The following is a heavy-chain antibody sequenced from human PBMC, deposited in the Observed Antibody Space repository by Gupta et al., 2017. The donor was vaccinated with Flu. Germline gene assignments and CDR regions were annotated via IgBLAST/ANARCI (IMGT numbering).Heavy chain of an antibody. D-gene: IGHD4-17*01. CDR3: ARDVSDGDRDF. CDR2: IIPYNDNT. Sequence: QVQLVQSGTEVKRPGASVKVSCKTSGYTFHKYGISWVRQAPGQGLEWMGWIIPYNDNTNYAHKYQGRLTLTTDTSTNTVYMELTSLRSEDTAVYYCARDVSDGDRDFWGQGTLVTVSS. V-gene: IGHV1-18*01. CDR1: GYTFHKYG. J-gene: IGHJ4*02.